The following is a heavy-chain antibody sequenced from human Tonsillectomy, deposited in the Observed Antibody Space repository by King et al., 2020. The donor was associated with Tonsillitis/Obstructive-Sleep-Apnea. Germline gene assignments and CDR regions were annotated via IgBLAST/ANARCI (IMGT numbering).Heavy chain of an antibody. J-gene: IGHJ3*02. CDR2: INPSGGST. D-gene: IGHD3-22*01. CDR3: ARDLSYYDSSGYYSSPCFDI. Sequence: VQLVESGAEVKKPGASVKVSCKASGYTFTSYYMHWVRQAPGQGLEWMGIINPSGGSTSYAQKFQGRVTMTSDTSTSTVYMDRSSLKSEDTAVYYCARDLSYYDSSGYYSSPCFDIWGQGTMVTVSS. V-gene: IGHV1-46*01. CDR1: GYTFTSYY.